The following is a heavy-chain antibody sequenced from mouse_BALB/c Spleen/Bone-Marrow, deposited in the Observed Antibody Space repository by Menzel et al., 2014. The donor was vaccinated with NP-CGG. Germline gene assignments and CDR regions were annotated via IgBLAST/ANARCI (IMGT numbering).Heavy chain of an antibody. CDR2: INPSSGYT. Sequence: VQLQQSGAELARPGASVKMSCKASGYTFDYYTVQWVKQRPGQGLVWIGYINPSSGYTNYNQKFKDKATLTADKSSSTAYMQLSSLTSEDSAVYYCAREVYGSWFAYWGQGTLVTVSA. V-gene: IGHV1-4*01. CDR3: AREVYGSWFAY. D-gene: IGHD2-2*01. J-gene: IGHJ3*01. CDR1: GYTFDYYT.